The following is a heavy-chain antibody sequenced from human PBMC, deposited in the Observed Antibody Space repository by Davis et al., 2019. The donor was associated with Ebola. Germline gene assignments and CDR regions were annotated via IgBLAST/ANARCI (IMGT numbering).Heavy chain of an antibody. D-gene: IGHD2-2*01. J-gene: IGHJ6*02. CDR3: AKEGDIVVVPAAIPLWDYYYGMDV. CDR1: GFTFSSYG. Sequence: GGSLRLSCAASGFTFSSYGMHWVRQAPGKGLEWVAVISYDGSNKYYADSVKGRFTISRDNSKNTLYLQMNSLRAEDTAVYYCAKEGDIVVVPAAIPLWDYYYGMDVWGQGTTVTVSS. V-gene: IGHV3-30*18. CDR2: ISYDGSNK.